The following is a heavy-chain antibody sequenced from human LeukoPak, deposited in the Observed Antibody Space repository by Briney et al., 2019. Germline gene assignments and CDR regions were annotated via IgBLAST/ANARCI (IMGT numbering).Heavy chain of an antibody. CDR2: IKGDGIST. J-gene: IGHJ4*02. V-gene: IGHV3-74*01. CDR1: GFDFSSNR. D-gene: IGHD3-3*01. CDR3: AKDHYWSIDY. Sequence: GGSLRLSCAASGFDFSSNRMHWVRRAPGQGLVWVSRIKGDGISTNYADSVKGRFTISRDIAKNTLYLQMNSLRAEDTGVYYCAKDHYWSIDYWGRGTLVTVSS.